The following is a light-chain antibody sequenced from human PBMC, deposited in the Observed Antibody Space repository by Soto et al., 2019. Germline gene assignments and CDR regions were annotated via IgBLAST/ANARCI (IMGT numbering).Light chain of an antibody. CDR2: DAS. V-gene: IGKV1-5*01. Sequence: MTQSPSTLSASIGDRVTITCRSSQSIIGYLAWYQQKPGKPPKLLIYDASSLESGVPSRFSGSSSGTEFTLTISSLQPDDFATYCCQQYNSYPWTFGQGTKVDIK. CDR1: QSIIGY. J-gene: IGKJ1*01. CDR3: QQYNSYPWT.